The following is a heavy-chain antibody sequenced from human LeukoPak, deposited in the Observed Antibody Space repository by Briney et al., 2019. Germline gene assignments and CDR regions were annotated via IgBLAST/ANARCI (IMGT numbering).Heavy chain of an antibody. D-gene: IGHD3-3*01. CDR2: IYYSGST. J-gene: IGHJ4*02. Sequence: SETLSLTCTVSGGSISSYYWSWIRQPPGKGLEWIGYIYYSGSTNYNPSLKSRVTMSVDTSKNQFSLKLSSVTAADTAVYYCARGATYYDFWSGYYDYWGQGTLVTVSS. CDR3: ARGATYYDFWSGYYDY. V-gene: IGHV4-59*12. CDR1: GGSISSYY.